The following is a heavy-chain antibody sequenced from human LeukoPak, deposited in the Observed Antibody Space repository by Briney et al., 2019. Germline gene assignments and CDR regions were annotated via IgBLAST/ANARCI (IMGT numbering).Heavy chain of an antibody. D-gene: IGHD3-9*01. CDR3: TTSGILTGYYLREFDY. J-gene: IGHJ4*02. V-gene: IGHV3-49*03. CDR2: IRSKAYGGTT. Sequence: PGGSLRLSCTASGFTFGDYAMSWFRQAPGKGLEWVGFIRSKAYGGTTEYAASVKGRFTISRDDSKSIAYLQMNSLRTEDTAVYYCTTSGILTGYYLREFDYWGQGTLVTVSS. CDR1: GFTFGDYA.